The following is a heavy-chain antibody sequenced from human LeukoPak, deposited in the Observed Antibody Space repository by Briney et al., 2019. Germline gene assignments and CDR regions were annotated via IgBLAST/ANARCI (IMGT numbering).Heavy chain of an antibody. CDR3: AREIYDYVWGSYRPYYFDY. CDR1: GGTFSSYA. J-gene: IGHJ4*02. V-gene: IGHV1-69*13. Sequence: SVKVSCKASGGTFSSYAISWVRQAPGQGLEWMGGIIPIFGTANYVQKFQGRVTITADESTSTAYMELSSLRSEDTAVYYCAREIYDYVWGSYRPYYFDYWGQGTLVTVSS. CDR2: IIPIFGTA. D-gene: IGHD3-16*02.